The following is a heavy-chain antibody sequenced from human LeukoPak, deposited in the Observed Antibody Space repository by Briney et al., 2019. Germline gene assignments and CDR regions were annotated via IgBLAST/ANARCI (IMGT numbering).Heavy chain of an antibody. CDR1: GGSISSGSYY. V-gene: IGHV4-61*10. Sequence: SQTLSLTCTVSGGSISSGSYYWSWIRQPAGKGLEWIGYIYYSGSTNYNPSLKSRVTISVDTSKNQFSLKLSSVTAADTAVYYCARVIDYYYDSSGPFDYWGQGTLVTVSS. CDR2: IYYSGST. J-gene: IGHJ4*02. CDR3: ARVIDYYYDSSGPFDY. D-gene: IGHD3-22*01.